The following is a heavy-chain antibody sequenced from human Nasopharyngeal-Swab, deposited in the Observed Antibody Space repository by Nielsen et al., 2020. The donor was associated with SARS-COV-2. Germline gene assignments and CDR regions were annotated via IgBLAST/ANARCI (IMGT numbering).Heavy chain of an antibody. CDR3: ARGADSSGYSMYYFDY. Sequence: SETLSLTCTVSGGSISNYYWSWIRQHPGKGLEWIGYIYYSGSTYYNPSLKSRVTISVDTSKNQFSLKLSSVTAADTAVYYCARGADSSGYSMYYFDYWGQGTLVTVSS. V-gene: IGHV4-59*06. CDR1: GGSISNYY. J-gene: IGHJ4*02. CDR2: IYYSGST. D-gene: IGHD3-22*01.